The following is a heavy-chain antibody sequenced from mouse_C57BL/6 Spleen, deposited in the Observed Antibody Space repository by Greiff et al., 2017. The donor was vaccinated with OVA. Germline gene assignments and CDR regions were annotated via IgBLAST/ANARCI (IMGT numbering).Heavy chain of an antibody. CDR2: INPSSGYT. CDR3: ERPTAQATGYFDY. D-gene: IGHD3-2*02. V-gene: IGHV1-7*01. CDR1: GYTFTSYW. Sequence: QVQLQQSGAELAKPGASVKLSCKASGYTFTSYWMHWVKQRPGQGLEWIGYINPSSGYTKYNQKFKDKATLTADKSSSTAYMQLSSLTYEDSAVYYCERPTAQATGYFDYWGQGTTLTVSS. J-gene: IGHJ2*01.